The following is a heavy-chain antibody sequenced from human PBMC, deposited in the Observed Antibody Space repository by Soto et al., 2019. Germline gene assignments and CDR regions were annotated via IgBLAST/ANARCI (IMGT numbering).Heavy chain of an antibody. CDR3: TTDSHLTYYYDSSGYYYVDY. CDR1: GFTFSNAW. CDR2: IKSKTDGGTT. J-gene: IGHJ4*02. Sequence: PGGSLRLSCAASGFTFSNAWMNWVRQAPGKGLEWVGRIKSKTDGGTTDYAAPVKGRFTISRDDSKNTLYLQMNSLKTEDTAVYYCTTDSHLTYYYDSSGYYYVDYWGQGTLVTVSS. D-gene: IGHD3-22*01. V-gene: IGHV3-15*07.